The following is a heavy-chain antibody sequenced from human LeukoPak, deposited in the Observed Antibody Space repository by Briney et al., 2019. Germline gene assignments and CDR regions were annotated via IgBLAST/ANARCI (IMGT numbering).Heavy chain of an antibody. CDR1: GGSISSYY. D-gene: IGHD2-15*01. J-gene: IGHJ4*02. Sequence: PSETLSLTCTVSGGSISSYYWSWIRQPPGKGLEWIGYIYYSGSTNYKSSLKSRVTISVDKSKNQFSLKLNSVTAADTAVYYCARAFLVGYSPEEYFFDYWGQGTLVTVSS. V-gene: IGHV4-59*12. CDR3: ARAFLVGYSPEEYFFDY. CDR2: IYYSGST.